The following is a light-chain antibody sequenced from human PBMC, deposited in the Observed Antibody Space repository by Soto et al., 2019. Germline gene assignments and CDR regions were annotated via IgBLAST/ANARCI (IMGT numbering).Light chain of an antibody. CDR1: QSVNSNY. CDR2: GAS. CDR3: QHYSSSPPEFT. J-gene: IGKJ3*01. V-gene: IGKV3-20*01. Sequence: EIVLTQSPGTLSVSPGERVTLSCRASQSVNSNYLAWYQQRPGQAPRLLIFGASYRATGIPDRFSGSGSGTYFTLTISRLEPEDFAVYYCQHYSSSPPEFTFGPGTKVDSK.